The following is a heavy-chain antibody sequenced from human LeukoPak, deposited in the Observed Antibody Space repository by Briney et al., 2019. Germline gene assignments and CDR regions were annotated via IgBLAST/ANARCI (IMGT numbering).Heavy chain of an antibody. D-gene: IGHD1-14*01. V-gene: IGHV3-23*01. J-gene: IGHJ4*02. CDR3: AREETNHFELEY. CDR2: ISGGGVNT. Sequence: PGGSLRLSCAASGFTFNSYAMTWVRQAPGKGLEWVSAISGGGVNTYYADSVKGRFTISRDNSKNMLYLQMNSLRAEDTAVYYCAREETNHFELEYWGQGTLVTVSP. CDR1: GFTFNSYA.